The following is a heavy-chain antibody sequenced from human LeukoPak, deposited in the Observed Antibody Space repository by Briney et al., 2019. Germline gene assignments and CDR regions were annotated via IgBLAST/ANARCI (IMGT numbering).Heavy chain of an antibody. D-gene: IGHD2-2*01. CDR2: INTNTGNP. J-gene: IGHJ5*02. CDR1: GYTFTSYA. Sequence: ASVTVSCKASGYTFTSYAMNWVRQAPGQGLEWMGWINTNTGNPTYAQGFTGRFVFSLDTSVSTAYLQISSLKAEDTAVYYCAREDRVIEYQLLTYVDWFDPWGQGTLVTVSS. V-gene: IGHV7-4-1*02. CDR3: AREDRVIEYQLLTYVDWFDP.